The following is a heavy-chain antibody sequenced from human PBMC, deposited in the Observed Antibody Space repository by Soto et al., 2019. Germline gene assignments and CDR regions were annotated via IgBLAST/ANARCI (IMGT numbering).Heavy chain of an antibody. Sequence: SYTLSLTFAVSGGSITSCAYYLAVIRHRPWKGLEWIAYIHYSGRTYYNPSLKSRVTISVDTSNNQFSLKLSSVTVADTAVYYCARYYFDSSGYSNWLDPWGQGTLVTVSS. CDR2: IHYSGRT. V-gene: IGHV4-31*11. J-gene: IGHJ5*02. D-gene: IGHD3-22*01. CDR3: ARYYFDSSGYSNWLDP. CDR1: GGSITSCAYY.